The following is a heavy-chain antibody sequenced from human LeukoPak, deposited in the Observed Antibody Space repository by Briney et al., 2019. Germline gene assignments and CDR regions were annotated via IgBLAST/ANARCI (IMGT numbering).Heavy chain of an antibody. Sequence: GESLKISCKGSGYSFTSYWIGWVRQMPGKGLEWMGIIYPGDSDTRYSPSFQGQVTISADKSISTAYLQWSSLKASDTAMYYCARRYCSGGGCYNVDYWGQGTLVTVSS. CDR3: ARRYCSGGGCYNVDY. J-gene: IGHJ4*02. CDR1: GYSFTSYW. D-gene: IGHD2-15*01. V-gene: IGHV5-51*01. CDR2: IYPGDSDT.